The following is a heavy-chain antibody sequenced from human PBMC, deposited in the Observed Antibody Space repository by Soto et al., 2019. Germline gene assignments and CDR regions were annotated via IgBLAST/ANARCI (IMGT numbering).Heavy chain of an antibody. D-gene: IGHD3-9*01. CDR2: NIPIFGTA. V-gene: IGHV1-69*13. CDR3: ARSAYYDIFTGPFDY. J-gene: IGHJ4*02. Sequence: SVKVSCKASGGTFSSYAISWVRQAPGQGLEWMGGNIPIFGTANYAQKFQGRVTITADEFTSTAYVELSSLSSEDTAVYYCARSAYYDIFTGPFDYWGQGTLVTVSS. CDR1: GGTFSSYA.